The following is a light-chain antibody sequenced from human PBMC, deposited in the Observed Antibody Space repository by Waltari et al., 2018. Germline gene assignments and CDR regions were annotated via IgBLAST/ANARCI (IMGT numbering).Light chain of an antibody. CDR3: QTWGTGIQV. Sequence: PVLTQSPSASASLGASVKLICTLSSGYSSYAIAWHLQQPEKGPRYLMKVNSDGSHTKGDGMPDRFSGSISGAERYLTISSLQSEDEADYYCQTWGTGIQVFGGGTKLTVV. V-gene: IGLV4-69*01. CDR2: VNSDGSH. J-gene: IGLJ3*02. CDR1: SGYSSYA.